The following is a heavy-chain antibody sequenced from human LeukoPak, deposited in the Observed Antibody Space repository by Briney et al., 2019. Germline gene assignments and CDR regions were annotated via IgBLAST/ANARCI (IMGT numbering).Heavy chain of an antibody. CDR1: GYTFTSYD. CDR3: ARGLGVRYDFWSGYLDAFDI. CDR2: MNPNSGKT. D-gene: IGHD3-3*01. J-gene: IGHJ3*02. V-gene: IGHV1-8*03. Sequence: ASVKVSCKASGYTFTSYDINWVRQATGQGLEWMGWMNPNSGKTGYAQKFQGRVTITRNTSISTAYMELSSLRSEDTAVYYCARGLGVRYDFWSGYLDAFDIWGQGTMVTVSS.